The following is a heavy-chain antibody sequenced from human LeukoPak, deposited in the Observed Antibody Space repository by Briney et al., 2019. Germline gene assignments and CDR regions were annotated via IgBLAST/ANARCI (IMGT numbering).Heavy chain of an antibody. CDR2: INPNSGGT. Sequence: ASMKVSCRTSGYTFTSHGITWVRQAPGQGLEWMGWINPNSGGTNYAQKFQGRVTMTRDTSISTAYMELSRLRSDDTAVYYCAREFIVPAAAYDYWGQGTLVTVSS. D-gene: IGHD2-2*01. CDR3: AREFIVPAAAYDY. CDR1: GYTFTSHG. V-gene: IGHV1-2*02. J-gene: IGHJ4*02.